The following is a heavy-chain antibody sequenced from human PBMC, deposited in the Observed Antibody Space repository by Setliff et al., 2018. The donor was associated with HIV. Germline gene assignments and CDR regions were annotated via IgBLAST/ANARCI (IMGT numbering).Heavy chain of an antibody. J-gene: IGHJ2*01. CDR2: IYSTGST. CDR3: ARRPPATGRWRIRHWYFDL. D-gene: IGHD2-8*02. V-gene: IGHV4-61*02. Sequence: PSETLSLTCTFSGDSISSGNYCWSWIRQPAGKGLEWIGRIYSTGSTNYNPSLKSRVTISSDTSKNQFSLKLSSVTAADTAVYYCARRPPATGRWRIRHWYFDLWGRGTLVTVSS. CDR1: GDSISSGNYC.